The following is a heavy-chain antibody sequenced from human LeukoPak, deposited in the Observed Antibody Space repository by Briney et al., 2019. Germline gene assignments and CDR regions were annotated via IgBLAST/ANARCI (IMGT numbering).Heavy chain of an antibody. Sequence: GGSLRLSCVDSGLSFNTYAMHWVRQAPGKGLEWVAAISYDGSYTYYRDSVRGRFTISGDNSKNTMYLQMNSLRAEDTAMYYCARALDVWGKGTTVTVSS. CDR3: ARALDV. CDR1: GLSFNTYA. J-gene: IGHJ6*04. CDR2: ISYDGSYT. V-gene: IGHV3-30*04.